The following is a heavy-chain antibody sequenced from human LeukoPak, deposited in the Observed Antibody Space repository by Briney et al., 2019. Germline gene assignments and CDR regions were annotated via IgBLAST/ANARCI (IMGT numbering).Heavy chain of an antibody. CDR2: ISAYNGNT. CDR1: GYTFTSYG. D-gene: IGHD2-15*01. J-gene: IGHJ6*02. Sequence: GASVKVSCKASGYTFTSYGISWVRQAPGQGLEWMGWISAYNGNTNYAQKLQGRVTMTTDTSTSTAYMELSSLRSEDTAVYYCARVGRTFHYYYGMDVWGQGTTVTVSS. CDR3: ARVGRTFHYYYGMDV. V-gene: IGHV1-18*01.